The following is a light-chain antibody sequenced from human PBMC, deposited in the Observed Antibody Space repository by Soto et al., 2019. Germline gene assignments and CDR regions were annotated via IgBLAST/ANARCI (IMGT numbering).Light chain of an antibody. CDR2: EVT. J-gene: IGLJ1*01. V-gene: IGLV2-14*01. Sequence: QSALTQPASVSGSPGQTITISCTGTSSDIGSYNAVVWYQHHPGKAPKLIIYEVTHRPSGVSDRFSASKSGNTASLTISGLQAEDEADYYCNSFRVSHLYVFGTGTKVTVL. CDR3: NSFRVSHLYV. CDR1: SSDIGSYNA.